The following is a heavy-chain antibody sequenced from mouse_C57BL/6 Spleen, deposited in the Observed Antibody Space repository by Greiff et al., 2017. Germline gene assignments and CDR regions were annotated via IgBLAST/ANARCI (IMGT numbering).Heavy chain of an antibody. V-gene: IGHV1-9*01. CDR1: GYTFTGYW. D-gene: IGHD1-1*01. CDR2: ILPGSGST. J-gene: IGHJ3*01. CDR3: ARVYYYGSSPQRGFAY. Sequence: VMLVESGAELMKPGASVKLSCKATGYTFTGYWIEWVKQRPGHGLEWIGEILPGSGSTNYNEKFKGKATFTADTSSNTAYMQLSSLTTEDSAIYYCARVYYYGSSPQRGFAYWGQGTLVTVSA.